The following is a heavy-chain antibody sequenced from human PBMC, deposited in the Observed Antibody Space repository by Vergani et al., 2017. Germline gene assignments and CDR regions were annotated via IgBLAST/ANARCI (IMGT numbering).Heavy chain of an antibody. CDR1: GFTFGDYA. V-gene: IGHV3-49*05. J-gene: IGHJ4*02. CDR2: IRSKAYGGTT. Sequence: EVQLVESGGGLVKPGRSLRLSCTASGFTFGDYAMSWFRQAPGKGLEWVGFIRSKAYGGTTEYAASVKGRFTISRDDSKSIAYLQMNSLKTEDTAVYYCVMVAGYGEYYFDYWGQGTLVTVSS. CDR3: VMVAGYGEYYFDY. D-gene: IGHD4-17*01.